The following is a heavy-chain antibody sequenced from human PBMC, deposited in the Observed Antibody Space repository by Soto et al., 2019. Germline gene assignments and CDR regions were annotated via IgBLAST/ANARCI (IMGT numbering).Heavy chain of an antibody. Sequence: QVQLQESGPGLVKPSDTLSLTCAVSGYSISSSNWWGWIRQPPGKGLEWIGYIYYSGTTYYNPSLKSXXTXPXXTAQNQFSLKLTSVTAVDTAVYYCARREIQGPIDYWGQGTLVTVSS. CDR3: ARREIQGPIDY. V-gene: IGHV4-28*01. CDR1: GYSISSSNW. CDR2: IYYSGTT. J-gene: IGHJ4*02. D-gene: IGHD1-26*01.